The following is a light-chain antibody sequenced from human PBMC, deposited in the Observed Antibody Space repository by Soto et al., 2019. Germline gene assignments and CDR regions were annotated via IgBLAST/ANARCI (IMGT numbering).Light chain of an antibody. CDR1: SSDIGGYNY. Sequence: QSALTQPPSASGSPGQSVTIYCTGTSSDIGGYNYVSGYQQHPGTAPKLMIYEVSQRPSGVPDRFSGSKSGNTASLTVSGLQAEDEADYYCSSYAGSNNFVVFGGGTKLTVL. J-gene: IGLJ2*01. CDR2: EVS. V-gene: IGLV2-8*01. CDR3: SSYAGSNNFVV.